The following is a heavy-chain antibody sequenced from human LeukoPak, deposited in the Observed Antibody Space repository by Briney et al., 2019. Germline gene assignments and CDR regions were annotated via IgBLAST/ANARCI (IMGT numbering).Heavy chain of an antibody. J-gene: IGHJ4*02. CDR1: AYTFTDSY. D-gene: IGHD2-21*02. V-gene: IGHV1-2*02. CDR3: AREGRHCGGDCYSFDS. Sequence: GASVKVSCKASAYTFTDSYMHWVRQAPGQGLEYLAWINLKSGDTKYAQKFQGRVSMTRDTSIYTAYMDLRSLTSDDTAVYYCAREGRHCGGDCYSFDSWGQGTMLTVSS. CDR2: INLKSGDT.